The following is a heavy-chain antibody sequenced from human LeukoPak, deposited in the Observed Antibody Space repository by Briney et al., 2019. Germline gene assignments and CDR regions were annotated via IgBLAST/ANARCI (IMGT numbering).Heavy chain of an antibody. D-gene: IGHD3-10*01. CDR2: INPSGGST. V-gene: IGHV1-46*01. CDR3: ARGKHALNTYYYGSGTQPRYYYYGMDV. J-gene: IGHJ6*02. Sequence: ASVKVSCKASGYTFTSYYIHWVRQAPGQGLAWMGIINPSGGSTTYAQKFQGRVTMTRDTSTNTIYMELSSLRYEDTAVYYCARGKHALNTYYYGSGTQPRYYYYGMDVWGQGTTVTVSS. CDR1: GYTFTSYY.